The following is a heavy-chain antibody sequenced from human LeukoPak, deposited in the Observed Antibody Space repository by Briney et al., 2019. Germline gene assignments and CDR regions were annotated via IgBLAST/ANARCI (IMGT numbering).Heavy chain of an antibody. Sequence: GGALRLSCAASGFTFSSHAMSWVRQAPGKGLEGVSTIRGSGDFTYYADSVKGRFTISRDNAKNTLYVQMNSLRAEDTAVYYCARGAFGVYAFDIWGQGTMVTVSS. D-gene: IGHD3-3*01. CDR3: ARGAFGVYAFDI. CDR1: GFTFSSHA. CDR2: IRGSGDFT. V-gene: IGHV3-23*01. J-gene: IGHJ3*02.